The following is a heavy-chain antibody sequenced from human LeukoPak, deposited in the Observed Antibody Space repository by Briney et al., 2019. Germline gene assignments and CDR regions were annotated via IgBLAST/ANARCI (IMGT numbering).Heavy chain of an antibody. Sequence: ASVKVSCKASGGTFSSYAISWVRQAPGQGLEWMGGIIPTFGTANYAQKFQGRVTITADESTSTAYMELSSLRSEDTAVYYCAREGCSGGSCYSSFGAFDIWGQGTMVTVSS. CDR2: IIPTFGTA. CDR1: GGTFSSYA. V-gene: IGHV1-69*01. J-gene: IGHJ3*02. D-gene: IGHD2-15*01. CDR3: AREGCSGGSCYSSFGAFDI.